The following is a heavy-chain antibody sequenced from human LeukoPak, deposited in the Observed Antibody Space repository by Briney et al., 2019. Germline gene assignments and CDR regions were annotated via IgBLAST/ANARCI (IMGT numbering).Heavy chain of an antibody. CDR1: GFSFRDHS. Sequence: GGSLRLSCTGSGFSFRDHSMSWVRQPPGKGLEWVSGISWNSGSIGYADSVKGRFTISRDNAKNSLYLQMNSLRAEDTALYYCAKADYGSGSYYMGYWGQGTLVTVSS. J-gene: IGHJ4*02. V-gene: IGHV3-9*01. CDR3: AKADYGSGSYYMGY. D-gene: IGHD3-10*01. CDR2: ISWNSGSI.